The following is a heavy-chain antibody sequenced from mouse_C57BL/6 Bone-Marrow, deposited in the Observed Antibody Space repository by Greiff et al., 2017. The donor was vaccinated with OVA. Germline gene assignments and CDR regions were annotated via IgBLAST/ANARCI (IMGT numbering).Heavy chain of an antibody. Sequence: DVKLVESGGGLVKPGGSLKLSCAASGFTFSSYAMSWVRQTQEKRLEWVATISDGGSYTYYPDNVKGRFTISRDNAKNNLYLQMSHLKSEDTAMYYCERDATYYYGFDYWGQGTTLTVSS. CDR1: GFTFSSYA. CDR3: ERDATYYYGFDY. CDR2: ISDGGSYT. V-gene: IGHV5-4*01. J-gene: IGHJ2*01. D-gene: IGHD1-1*01.